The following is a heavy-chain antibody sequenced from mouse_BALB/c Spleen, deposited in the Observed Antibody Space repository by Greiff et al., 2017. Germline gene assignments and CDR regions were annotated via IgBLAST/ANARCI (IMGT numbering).Heavy chain of an antibody. V-gene: IGHV5-6-3*01. CDR2: INSNGGST. CDR1: GFTFSSYG. CDR3: AREAYGNYGFAY. Sequence: EVKLVESGGGLVQPGGSLKLSCAASGFTFSSYGMSWVRQTPDKRLELVATINSNGGSTYYPDSVKGRFTISRDNAKNTLYLQMSSLKSEDTAMYYCAREAYGNYGFAYWGQGTLVTVSA. J-gene: IGHJ3*01. D-gene: IGHD2-10*02.